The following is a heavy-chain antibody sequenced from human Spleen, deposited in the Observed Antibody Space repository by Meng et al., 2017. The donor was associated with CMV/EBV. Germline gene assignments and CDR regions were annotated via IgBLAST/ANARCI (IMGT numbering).Heavy chain of an antibody. V-gene: IGHV4-4*07. CDR2: IYTSGST. J-gene: IGHJ4*02. D-gene: IGHD1-26*01. CDR3: AGQISVGYFDY. CDR1: VCSIISYY. Sequence: VQLSGPGPGLVKPPEPLSRTRTVSVCSIISYYWSWIRQPAGKGLEWIGRIYTSGSTNYNPSLKSRVTMSVDTSKNQFSLKLSSVTAADTAVYYCAGQISVGYFDYWGQGTLVTVSS.